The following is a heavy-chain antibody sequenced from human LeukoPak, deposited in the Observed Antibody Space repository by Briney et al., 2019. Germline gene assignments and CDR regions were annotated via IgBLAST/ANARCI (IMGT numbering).Heavy chain of an antibody. D-gene: IGHD6-13*01. CDR2: ISYDGSNK. J-gene: IGHJ6*02. Sequence: GGSLRLSCAASGFTFSSYAMHWVRQAPGKGLEWVAVISYDGSNKYYADSMKGRFTISRDNSKNTLYLQMNSLRAEDTAVYCCARDKTAAEPYYYYGMDVWGQGTTVTVSS. V-gene: IGHV3-30*04. CDR3: ARDKTAAEPYYYYGMDV. CDR1: GFTFSSYA.